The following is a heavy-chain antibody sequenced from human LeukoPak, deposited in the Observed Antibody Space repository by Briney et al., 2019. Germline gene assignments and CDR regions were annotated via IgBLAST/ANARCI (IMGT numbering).Heavy chain of an antibody. Sequence: PSETLSLSCIVSGVSTSSYYWSWIRQPPGKGLEWIGNIHYSGSTNYNPSLKSRVTISVDTSKNQFSLKLSSVTAADTAVYYCARDSGFGYYDSSGYYIPFDYWGQGTLVTVSS. CDR3: ARDSGFGYYDSSGYYIPFDY. D-gene: IGHD3-22*01. CDR2: IHYSGST. V-gene: IGHV4-59*01. CDR1: GVSTSSYY. J-gene: IGHJ4*02.